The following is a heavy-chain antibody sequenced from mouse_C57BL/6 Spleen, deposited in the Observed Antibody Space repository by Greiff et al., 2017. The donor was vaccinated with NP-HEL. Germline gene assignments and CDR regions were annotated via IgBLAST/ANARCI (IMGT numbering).Heavy chain of an antibody. V-gene: IGHV1-85*01. CDR1: GYTFTSYD. J-gene: IGHJ3*01. CDR2: LYPRDGST. D-gene: IGHD3-3*01. CDR3: ARRGPGTGLAD. Sequence: QVQLQHSGPELVTPGASVQLSCKASGYTFTSYDINWVNQRPGPGLEWLGWLYPRDGSTQYNEKFTGKATLTVDPSSSTAYMELHSLTSEDSAVYVCARRGPGTGLADWGQGTLVTVSA.